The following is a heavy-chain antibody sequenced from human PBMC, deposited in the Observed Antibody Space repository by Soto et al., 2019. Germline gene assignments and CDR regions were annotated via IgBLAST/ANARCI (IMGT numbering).Heavy chain of an antibody. CDR3: GKDRAQSPHGRVAASLDY. V-gene: IGHV3-23*01. D-gene: IGHD2-15*01. CDR1: GFTFSSYA. Sequence: EVQLLESGGGLVTPGGSLRLSCAASGFTFSSYAMSWVRQAPGKGLEWVSAIGGSGGSTYYADSVKGRFTITRNNSKNTLYLQKNCLRDEDKAVYYCGKDRAQSPHGRVAASLDYWRQGRLVTV. CDR2: IGGSGGST. J-gene: IGHJ4*02.